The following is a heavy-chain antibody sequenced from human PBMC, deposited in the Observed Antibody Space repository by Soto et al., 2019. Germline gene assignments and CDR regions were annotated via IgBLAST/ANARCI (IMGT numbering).Heavy chain of an antibody. CDR3: ARLHTGYSSGNFDY. J-gene: IGHJ4*02. CDR2: INPNSGGT. CDR1: GYTFTGYY. V-gene: IGHV1-2*04. D-gene: IGHD6-19*01. Sequence: GASVKVSCKASGYTFTGYYMHWVRQAPGQGLEWVGWINPNSGGTNYAQKFQGWVTMTRDTSISTAYMELSRLRSDDTAVYYCARLHTGYSSGNFDYWGQGTLVTVSS.